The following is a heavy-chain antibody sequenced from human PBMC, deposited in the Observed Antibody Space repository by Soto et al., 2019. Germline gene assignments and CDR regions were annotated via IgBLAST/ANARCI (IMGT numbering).Heavy chain of an antibody. CDR1: GGSISSSSYY. J-gene: IGHJ6*03. D-gene: IGHD2-15*01. Sequence: SETLSLTCTVSGGSISSSSYYWGWIRQPPGKGLEWIGSIYYSGSTYYNPSLKSRVTISVDTSKNQFSLKLSSVTAADTAVYYCARPSLRYCSGGSCYLYYYMDVWGKGTTVTVSS. CDR2: IYYSGST. CDR3: ARPSLRYCSGGSCYLYYYMDV. V-gene: IGHV4-39*01.